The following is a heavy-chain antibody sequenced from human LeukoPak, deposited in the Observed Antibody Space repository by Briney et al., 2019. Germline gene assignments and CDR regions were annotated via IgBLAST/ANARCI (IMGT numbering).Heavy chain of an antibody. V-gene: IGHV3-21*01. CDR1: GFTFRTYS. CDR3: VRGGYRGFDYEY. CDR2: ISPDSNYK. Sequence: PGESLRLSCAASGFTFRTYSMNWLRLAPGKGLEWVSSISPDSNYKYYVDSVKGRFTISRDNAKSSLYLQMNSLRAEDTAVYYCVRGGYRGFDYEYWGQGTLVTVSS. J-gene: IGHJ4*02. D-gene: IGHD5-12*01.